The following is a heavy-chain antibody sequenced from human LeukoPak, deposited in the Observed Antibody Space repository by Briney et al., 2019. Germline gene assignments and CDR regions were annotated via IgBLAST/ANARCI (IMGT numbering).Heavy chain of an antibody. Sequence: GGSLRLSCAASGFTFRSYWMAWVRQASGKGLEWVGRIRSKANGYATAYAASVIGRFTISRDDSKNTAYLQMNSLKTEDTAVYYCTRQFTMEGYDYWGQGTLVTVSS. CDR1: GFTFRSYW. D-gene: IGHD3-10*01. J-gene: IGHJ4*02. CDR2: IRSKANGYAT. V-gene: IGHV3-73*01. CDR3: TRQFTMEGYDY.